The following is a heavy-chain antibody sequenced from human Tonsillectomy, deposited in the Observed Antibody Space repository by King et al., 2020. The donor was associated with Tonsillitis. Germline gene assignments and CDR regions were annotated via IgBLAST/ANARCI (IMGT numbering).Heavy chain of an antibody. V-gene: IGHV3-49*03. J-gene: IGHJ4*02. CDR1: GFTFGDYA. D-gene: IGHD2-15*01. CDR3: TRNHYEFCSGGSCYSAFDY. Sequence: QLVQSGGGLVQPGRSLRLSCTASGFTFGDYAMSWFRQAPGKGLEWVGFIRSKAYGGTTEYAASVKGKFTISRDDSKSIAYLQMNSLKTEDTAVYYCTRNHYEFCSGGSCYSAFDYWGQGTLVTVSS. CDR2: IRSKAYGGTT.